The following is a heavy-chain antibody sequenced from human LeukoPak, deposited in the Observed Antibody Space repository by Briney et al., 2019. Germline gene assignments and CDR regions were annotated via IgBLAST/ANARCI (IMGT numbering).Heavy chain of an antibody. CDR3: AKMADTAMDAFDI. D-gene: IGHD5-18*01. CDR2: ISYDGSNK. V-gene: IGHV3-30*18. J-gene: IGHJ3*02. CDR1: GFTFSSYG. Sequence: PGRSLRLSCAASGFTFSSYGMRWVRQAPGKGLEWVAVISYDGSNKYYADSVKGRFTISRGNSKNTLYLQMNSLRAEDTAVYYCAKMADTAMDAFDIWGQGTMVTVSS.